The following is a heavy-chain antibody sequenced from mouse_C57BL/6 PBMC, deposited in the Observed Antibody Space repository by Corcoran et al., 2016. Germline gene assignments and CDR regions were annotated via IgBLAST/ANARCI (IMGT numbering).Heavy chain of an antibody. Sequence: EVPLQQSGPELVQPGASVKISCKASRYTFTDYYMNWVKQSHGKSLEWIGDINPNNGGTSYNQKFKGKPTLTVDKSSSTAYMELRSLTSEDSAVYYCAMGTAQVWFAYWGQGTLVTVSA. CDR1: RYTFTDYY. V-gene: IGHV1-26*01. CDR3: AMGTAQVWFAY. J-gene: IGHJ3*01. D-gene: IGHD3-2*02. CDR2: INPNNGGT.